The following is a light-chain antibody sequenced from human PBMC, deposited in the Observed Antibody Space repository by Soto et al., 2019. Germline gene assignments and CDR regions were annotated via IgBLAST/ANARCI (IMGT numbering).Light chain of an antibody. Sequence: EIVLTQSPATLSLSPGERATLSCRASQSVSSYLAWYQQKPGQAPRLLIYHASNRATGIPARFSGSGSGTDFTLNISSLEPEDFAVYYCQQRSNWPYTFGQGTKLEIK. V-gene: IGKV3-11*01. J-gene: IGKJ2*01. CDR1: QSVSSY. CDR3: QQRSNWPYT. CDR2: HAS.